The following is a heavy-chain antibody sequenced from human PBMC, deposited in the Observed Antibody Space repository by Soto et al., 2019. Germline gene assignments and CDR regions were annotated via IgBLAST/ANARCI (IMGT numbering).Heavy chain of an antibody. D-gene: IGHD3-3*01. CDR1: SGSSNDYY. J-gene: IGHJ6*02. Sequence: KPSETLSLTCTVYSGSSNDYYWAWIRQPPGKGLEWIGEINHSGSTNYNPSLKSRVTISVDTSKAQVSLKMTSVTAADTAVYYCARSQYDFWSGNYYYYGMDVWGQGTTVTVSS. CDR2: INHSGST. CDR3: ARSQYDFWSGNYYYYGMDV. V-gene: IGHV4-34*01.